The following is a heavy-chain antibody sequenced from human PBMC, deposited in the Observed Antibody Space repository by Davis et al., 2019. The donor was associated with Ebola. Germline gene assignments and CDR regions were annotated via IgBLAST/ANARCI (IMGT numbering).Heavy chain of an antibody. J-gene: IGHJ3*02. CDR1: GFTFSSYS. D-gene: IGHD5-24*01. V-gene: IGHV3-21*01. CDR3: AREMATTNDAFDI. Sequence: PGGSLRPSCAVPGFTFSSYSMNWVRRAPGKGLEWVSTLGLSADTYYADSVKGRFTISRDNAKNTLYLQKNSLRVEDTAVYYCAREMATTNDAFDIWGQGTMVSVSS. CDR2: LGLSADT.